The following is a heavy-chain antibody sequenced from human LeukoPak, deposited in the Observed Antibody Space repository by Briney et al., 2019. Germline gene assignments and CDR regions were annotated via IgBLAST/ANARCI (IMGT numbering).Heavy chain of an antibody. J-gene: IGHJ3*02. V-gene: IGHV3-23*01. D-gene: IGHD3-9*01. Sequence: GGSLRLSCAASGFTFSSYGMSWVRQAPGKGLEWVSAIRGSGDSTYYADSVKGRFTISRDNSKNTLYLQMNSLRAEDTAVYYCARDNRKLRYFDWLLKGGAFDIWGQGTMVTVSS. CDR1: GFTFSSYG. CDR2: IRGSGDST. CDR3: ARDNRKLRYFDWLLKGGAFDI.